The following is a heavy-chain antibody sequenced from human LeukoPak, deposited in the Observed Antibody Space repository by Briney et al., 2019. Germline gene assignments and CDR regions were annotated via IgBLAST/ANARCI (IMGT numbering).Heavy chain of an antibody. Sequence: SPTLSLTSAISGQTVSADNAAWNWVRQSPSRGIEWLGRTYYRSELFHDYAVSVRGRIPINADTSKNQFSLQLNSVTPEDTAVYYCARDLSLCSGSNCFYYFDSGGQGTLVTVS. J-gene: IGHJ4*02. D-gene: IGHD3-22*01. CDR1: GQTVSADNAA. V-gene: IGHV6-1*01. CDR3: ARDLSLCSGSNCFYYFDS. CDR2: TYYRSELFH.